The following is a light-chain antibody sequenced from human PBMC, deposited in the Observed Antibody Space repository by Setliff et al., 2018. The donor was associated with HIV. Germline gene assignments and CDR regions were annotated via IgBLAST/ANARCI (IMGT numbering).Light chain of an antibody. CDR1: SSDVGGYNY. CDR3: SSYTGSDTFDV. CDR2: DVT. J-gene: IGLJ1*01. V-gene: IGLV2-11*01. Sequence: QSALAQPRSVSGSPGQSVTISCTGTSSDVGGYNYVSWYQQHPGKAPKLMIYDVTKRPSGVPDRFSGSKSGNTASLTISGLQAEDEATYFCSSYTGSDTFDVFGTGTKVTV.